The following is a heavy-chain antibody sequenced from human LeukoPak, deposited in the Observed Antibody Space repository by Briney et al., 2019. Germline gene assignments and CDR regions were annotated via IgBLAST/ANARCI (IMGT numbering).Heavy chain of an antibody. Sequence: SETLSLTCTVSGGSISSYYWSWIRQPPGKGLEWIGYIYYSGSTNYNPSLKSRVTISVDTSKNQFSLKLSSVTAADTAVYYCARWFGELPGAFDIWGQGTMVTVSS. V-gene: IGHV4-59*01. D-gene: IGHD3-10*01. CDR3: ARWFGELPGAFDI. CDR2: IYYSGST. J-gene: IGHJ3*02. CDR1: GGSISSYY.